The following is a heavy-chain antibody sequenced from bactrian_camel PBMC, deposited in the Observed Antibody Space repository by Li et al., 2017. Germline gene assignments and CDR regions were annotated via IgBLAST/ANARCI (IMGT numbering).Heavy chain of an antibody. CDR2: FYTGHGTT. CDR3: RQTYGRVGAGMGYVPISA. V-gene: IGHV3S42*01. CDR1: EYIYRRAC. J-gene: IGHJ4*01. D-gene: IGHD5*01. Sequence: DVQLVESGGGSVQAGGSLTLSCATPEYIYRRACMTWFRQGSGKEREGVAVFYTGHGTTRYADSVKGRFTISKDNAKNTLYLQMNSLSLRTLPCTTVRQTYGRVGAGMGYVPISAGARGPRSPSP.